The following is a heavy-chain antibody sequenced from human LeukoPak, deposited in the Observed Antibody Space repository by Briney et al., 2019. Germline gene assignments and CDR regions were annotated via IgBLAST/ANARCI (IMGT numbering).Heavy chain of an antibody. V-gene: IGHV4-38-2*01. J-gene: IGHJ4*02. Sequence: SETLSLTCAVSGYSISSGYYWGWIRQPPGKGLEWIGSIYHSGSTYYNPSLKSRVTISVDTSKNQFSLKLSSVTAADTAVYYCARGIPPRGGQFDYWGQGTLVTVSS. CDR3: ARGIPPRGGQFDY. CDR1: GYSISSGYY. D-gene: IGHD3-16*01. CDR2: IYHSGST.